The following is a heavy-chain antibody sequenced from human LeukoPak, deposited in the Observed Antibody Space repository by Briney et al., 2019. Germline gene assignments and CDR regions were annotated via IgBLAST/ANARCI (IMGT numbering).Heavy chain of an antibody. CDR3: ATHQPANYYYGMDV. CDR2: ISSSGGST. D-gene: IGHD2-2*01. CDR1: GFTFSSYA. V-gene: IGHV3-23*01. Sequence: GGSLRLSCAVSGFTFSSYAMSWVRQAPRKGLEWVSSISSSGGSTYYADSVKGRFTISRDNSNNTMYLQMNRLRAEDTAVYYCATHQPANYYYGMDVWGQGTTVTVSS. J-gene: IGHJ6*02.